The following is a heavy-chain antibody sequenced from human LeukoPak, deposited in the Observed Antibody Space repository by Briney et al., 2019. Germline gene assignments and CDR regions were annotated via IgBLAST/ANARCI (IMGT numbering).Heavy chain of an antibody. V-gene: IGHV1-69*10. CDR2: IIPILGIA. D-gene: IGHD4-23*01. CDR1: GGTFSSYA. J-gene: IGHJ4*02. CDR3: ARDDYGGNPPSY. Sequence: SVKVSCKASGGTFSSYAISWVRQAPGQGLEWMGGIIPILGIANYAQKFQGRVTITADKSTSTAYMELSSLRSEDTAVYYCARDDYGGNPPSYWGQGTLVTVSS.